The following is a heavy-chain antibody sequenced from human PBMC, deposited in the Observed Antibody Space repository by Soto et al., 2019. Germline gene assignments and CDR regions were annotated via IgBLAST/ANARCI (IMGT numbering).Heavy chain of an antibody. D-gene: IGHD3-16*01. J-gene: IGHJ6*02. CDR2: IFSSGTT. V-gene: IGHV4-30-4*01. CDR1: GDSISSGNKY. Sequence: PSETLSLTCTVSGDSISSGNKYWSWIRQAPGKGLEWIGYIFSSGTTYYNPSLKGRLTMSLDTSQNQFSLRLASVTDADSAVYYCARVPSPFDYYYAMDVWGQGTTVTVS. CDR3: ARVPSPFDYYYAMDV.